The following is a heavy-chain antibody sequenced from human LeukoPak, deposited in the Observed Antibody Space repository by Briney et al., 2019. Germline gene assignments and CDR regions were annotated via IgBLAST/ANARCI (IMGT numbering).Heavy chain of an antibody. CDR1: GFTFTSFS. Sequence: GGSLRLSCAASGFTFTSFSMNWVRQAPGKGLEWVSYISSSSSTTYYADSVKGRFTISRDNAKESVFLQMNGLRVEDTAVYYCARGPGSAWYGAYWFDPWGQGTLVTVSS. CDR2: ISSSSSTT. D-gene: IGHD4/OR15-4a*01. J-gene: IGHJ5*02. CDR3: ARGPGSAWYGAYWFDP. V-gene: IGHV3-48*01.